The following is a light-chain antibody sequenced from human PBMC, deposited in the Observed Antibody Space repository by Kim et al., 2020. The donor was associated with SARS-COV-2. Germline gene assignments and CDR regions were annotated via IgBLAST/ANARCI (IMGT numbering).Light chain of an antibody. CDR3: QQYNKRPPTWT. V-gene: IGKV3-15*01. CDR1: QSVSSD. J-gene: IGKJ1*01. Sequence: EIVMTQSPATLSVSPGERATLSCRASQSVSSDLAWFQQNPGQAPRLLIYGASIRATGIPARFSGSGSGTEFTLTIRGLQSEDFAVYYCQQYNKRPPTWTFGQGTKVDIK. CDR2: GAS.